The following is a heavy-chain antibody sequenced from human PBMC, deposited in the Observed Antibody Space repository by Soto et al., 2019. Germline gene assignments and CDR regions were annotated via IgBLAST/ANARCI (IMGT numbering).Heavy chain of an antibody. CDR2: INAANGDT. V-gene: IGHV1-3*01. J-gene: IGHJ5*02. D-gene: IGHD6-13*01. CDR1: GYTFTSYG. Sequence: ASVKVSCKASGYTFTSYGIHWVRQAPGQRLEWMGWINAANGDTKYSPKFQGRVTITRDTSASTAYMELSSLRSEDTAVYYCVRRHVSATGIDWFDPWGQGSLVTAPQ. CDR3: VRRHVSATGIDWFDP.